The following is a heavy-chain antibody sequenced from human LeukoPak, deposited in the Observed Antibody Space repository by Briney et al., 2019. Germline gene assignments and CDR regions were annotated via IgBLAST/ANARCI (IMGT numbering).Heavy chain of an antibody. J-gene: IGHJ3*02. CDR2: IYYSGCT. Sequence: PSETLSLTCTVSGGSISSYYWSWIRQPPGKGLEWIGYIYYSGCTNYNPSLKSRVTISVDTSKNQFSLKLSSVTAADTAMYYCARDTRDYGGTYDAFDIWGQGTMVTVSS. CDR1: GGSISSYY. V-gene: IGHV4-59*01. CDR3: ARDTRDYGGTYDAFDI. D-gene: IGHD4-23*01.